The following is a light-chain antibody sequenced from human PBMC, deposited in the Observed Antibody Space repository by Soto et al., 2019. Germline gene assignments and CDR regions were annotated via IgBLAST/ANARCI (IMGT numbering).Light chain of an antibody. Sequence: ETAMAQSPATLSLSPGEKATLSCRASQSVSSNLAWYQQKPGQAPRLLIYGASTRATRIAARFSGSGSGTEFTLTISSLQSEDFAIYYCQQYNNWPRTFGQGTKVEIK. V-gene: IGKV3-15*01. CDR3: QQYNNWPRT. CDR2: GAS. CDR1: QSVSSN. J-gene: IGKJ1*01.